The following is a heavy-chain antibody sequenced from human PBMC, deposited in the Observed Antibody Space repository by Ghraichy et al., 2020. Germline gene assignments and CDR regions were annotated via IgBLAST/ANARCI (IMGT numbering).Heavy chain of an antibody. J-gene: IGHJ6*02. D-gene: IGHD6-13*01. CDR2: VYSSGNT. CDR3: ARDAHYSSSWYYYGMDV. Sequence: TLSLTCTVSGGSISSYYWSWIRQPAGKGLEWIGRVYSSGNTHYNPSLKSRVTMSVDTAKNQFSLKMNSVTAADTAVYYCARDAHYSSSWYYYGMDVWGLGTTVTVSS. CDR1: GGSISSYY. V-gene: IGHV4-4*07.